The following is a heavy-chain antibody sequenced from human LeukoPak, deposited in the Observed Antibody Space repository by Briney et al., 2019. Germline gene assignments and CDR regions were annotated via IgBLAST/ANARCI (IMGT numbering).Heavy chain of an antibody. CDR2: IYHSGST. V-gene: IGHV4-38-2*02. CDR3: GRRTTYYGWRPSESPSCFDY. J-gene: IGHJ4*02. CDR1: AYSIANGYY. Sequence: PSETLSLTCTVSAYSIANGYYWGWIRQPPGKGLEWIGNIYHSGSTYYNPSLKSRVTISIDTSKNQFSLNLRSVTAADTAVYYCGRRTTYYGWRPSESPSCFDYWGQGVLVTVSS. D-gene: IGHD2-21*01.